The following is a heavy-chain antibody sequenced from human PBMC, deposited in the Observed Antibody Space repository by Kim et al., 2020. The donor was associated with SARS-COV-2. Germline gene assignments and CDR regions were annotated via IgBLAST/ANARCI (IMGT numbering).Heavy chain of an antibody. Sequence: SETLSLTCTVSGGSISSSSYYWGWIRQPPGKGLEWIGSIYYSGSTYYNPSLKSRVTISVDTSKNQFSLKLSSVTAADTAVYYCARDLESGATSYAFDIWGQGTMVTVSS. CDR2: IYYSGST. CDR1: GGSISSSSYY. D-gene: IGHD1-26*01. J-gene: IGHJ3*02. CDR3: ARDLESGATSYAFDI. V-gene: IGHV4-39*07.